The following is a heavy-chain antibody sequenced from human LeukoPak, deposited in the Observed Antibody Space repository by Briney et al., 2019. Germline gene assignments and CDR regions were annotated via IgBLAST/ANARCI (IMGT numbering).Heavy chain of an antibody. D-gene: IGHD1-26*01. CDR3: ARGDKYSGSYYWFDY. Sequence: SETLSLTCTVSGGSISSYYWTWIRQPPGKGLEWIGSIYYSGSTYYNPSLKSRVTISVDTSKNQFSLKLSSVTAADTAVYYCARGDKYSGSYYWFDYWGQGTLVTVSS. J-gene: IGHJ4*02. CDR1: GGSISSYY. CDR2: IYYSGST. V-gene: IGHV4-39*07.